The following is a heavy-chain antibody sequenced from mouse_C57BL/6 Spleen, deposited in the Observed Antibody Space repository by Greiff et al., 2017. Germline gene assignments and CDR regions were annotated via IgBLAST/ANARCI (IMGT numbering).Heavy chain of an antibody. J-gene: IGHJ2*01. CDR3: AREGPTVVPYYFDY. D-gene: IGHD1-1*01. CDR1: GFTFSSYT. Sequence: EVHLVESGGGLVKPGGSLKLSCAASGFTFSSYTMSWVRQTPEKRLEWVATISGGGGNTYYPDSVKGRFTISRDNAKNTLYLQVSSLRSEDTALYYCAREGPTVVPYYFDYWGQGTTLTVSS. V-gene: IGHV5-9*01. CDR2: ISGGGGNT.